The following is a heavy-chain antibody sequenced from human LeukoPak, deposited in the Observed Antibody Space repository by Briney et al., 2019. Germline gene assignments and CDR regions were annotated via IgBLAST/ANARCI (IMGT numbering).Heavy chain of an antibody. D-gene: IGHD5-24*01. Sequence: SETLSLTCTVSGGSISSSSYYWGWSRQPPGKGLEWIGSIYYSGSTYYNPSLRSRVTTSVDTSKNQLSLKLSSVTAADTAVYYCARPGRRDGYNSYFDYWGQGTLVTVSS. CDR3: ARPGRRDGYNSYFDY. V-gene: IGHV4-39*01. J-gene: IGHJ4*02. CDR2: IYYSGST. CDR1: GGSISSSSYY.